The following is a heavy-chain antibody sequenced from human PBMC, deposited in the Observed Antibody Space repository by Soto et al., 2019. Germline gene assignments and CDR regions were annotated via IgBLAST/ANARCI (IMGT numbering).Heavy chain of an antibody. CDR2: ISAYNGNT. Sequence: ASVKVSCKASGYTFTIYCISWVRQAPGQGLEWMGWISAYNGNTNYAQKLQGRVTMTTDTSTSTAYMELRSLRSDDTAVYYCARSVDTAMVTGRDYYGMXVWGQGTTVXVSS. J-gene: IGHJ6*02. CDR1: GYTFTIYC. D-gene: IGHD5-18*01. V-gene: IGHV1-18*01. CDR3: ARSVDTAMVTGRDYYGMXV.